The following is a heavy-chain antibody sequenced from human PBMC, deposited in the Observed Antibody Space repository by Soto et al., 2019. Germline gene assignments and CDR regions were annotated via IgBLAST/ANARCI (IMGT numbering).Heavy chain of an antibody. D-gene: IGHD1-1*01. J-gene: IGHJ6*03. CDR3: ARGSWDDVSGHYYMDV. CDR2: TYYKSKWYY. CDR1: GDSVSSNSAG. V-gene: IGHV6-1*01. Sequence: PSQTLSLTCDISGDSVSSNSAGWNWIRQTPSRGLEWLGRTYYKSKWYYTYAASVKSRITVSPDTSKNQFSLQLTSVTLEDTAVYYCARGSWDDVSGHYYMDVWDKGTTVTVSS.